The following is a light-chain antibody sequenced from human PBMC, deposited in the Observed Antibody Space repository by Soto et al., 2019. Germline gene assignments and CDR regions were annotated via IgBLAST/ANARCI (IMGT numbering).Light chain of an antibody. CDR3: QQYATSPRT. CDR1: QSVSSNY. V-gene: IGKV3-20*01. Sequence: ETVLTQSPGTLSLSPGEGATLSCRASQSVSSNYLAWFQQKPGQAPRLLISDASSRATGIPDRFSGSGSVTDFTLTISRLEPEDFAVYYCQQYATSPRTFGQGTKVEIK. J-gene: IGKJ1*01. CDR2: DAS.